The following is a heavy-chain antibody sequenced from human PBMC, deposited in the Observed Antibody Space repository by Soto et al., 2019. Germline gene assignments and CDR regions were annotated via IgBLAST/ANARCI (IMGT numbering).Heavy chain of an antibody. D-gene: IGHD3-22*01. Sequence: PGGSLRRCGAASEGTLSKYAMSWVSQAPGKGLEWVSAISYGGGTTYYADSVKGRFTISRDNSKNTLYLQMNSLRAEDTAVYYCAKNPGYYYDSTGYHFDYWGHGT. J-gene: IGHJ4*01. V-gene: IGHV3-23*01. CDR1: EGTLSKYA. CDR2: ISYGGGTT. CDR3: AKNPGYYYDSTGYHFDY.